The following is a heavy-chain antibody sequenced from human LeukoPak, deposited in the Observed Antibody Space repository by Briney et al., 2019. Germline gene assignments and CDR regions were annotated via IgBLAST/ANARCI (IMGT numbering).Heavy chain of an antibody. J-gene: IGHJ4*02. V-gene: IGHV3-23*01. D-gene: IGHD6-19*01. CDR2: IRDSGGST. Sequence: PGGSLRLSCAASGFTFSSYAMSWARQAPGKGLEWVSAIRDSGGSTYYADSVKGRFTISRDNSKNTLYLQMNSLRAEVTAVYYCAKERVFLGSGWYSREIPGGYFDYWGQGTLVTVSS. CDR3: AKERVFLGSGWYSREIPGGYFDY. CDR1: GFTFSSYA.